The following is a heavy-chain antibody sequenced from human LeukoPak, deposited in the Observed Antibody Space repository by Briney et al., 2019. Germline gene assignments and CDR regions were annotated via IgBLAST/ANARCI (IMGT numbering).Heavy chain of an antibody. CDR3: ARDVDCSSTSCYIEPSWFDP. Sequence: SVKVSCKASGGTFSSYTTSWVRQAPGQGLEWMGRIIPMLGIANYAQNFRGRVTITADKSTSTAYMELRRVGSEDTAVYSCARDVDCSSTSCYIEPSWFDPWGQGTLVTVSS. J-gene: IGHJ5*02. D-gene: IGHD2-2*02. V-gene: IGHV1-69*04. CDR2: IIPMLGIA. CDR1: GGTFSSYT.